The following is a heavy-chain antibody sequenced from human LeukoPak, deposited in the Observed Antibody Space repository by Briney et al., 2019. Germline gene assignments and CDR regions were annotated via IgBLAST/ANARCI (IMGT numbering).Heavy chain of an antibody. CDR3: ATSFTASDYMDV. V-gene: IGHV1-24*01. Sequence: ASVKVSCKVSGYTLTELSMHWVRQAPGKRLEWMGGFDPEDGETIYAQKFQGRVTMTEDTSTDTAYMELSSLRSEDTAVYYCATSFTASDYMDVWGKGTTVTVSS. CDR2: FDPEDGET. D-gene: IGHD5-18*01. CDR1: GYTLTELS. J-gene: IGHJ6*03.